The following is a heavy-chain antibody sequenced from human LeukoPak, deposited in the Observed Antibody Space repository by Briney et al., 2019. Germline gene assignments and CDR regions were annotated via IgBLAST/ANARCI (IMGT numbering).Heavy chain of an antibody. CDR1: GGSISSGSYY. V-gene: IGHV4-61*02. D-gene: IGHD3-3*01. CDR2: IYTSGST. J-gene: IGHJ6*03. CDR3: AREDLAYYYYYMDV. Sequence: SETLSLTCTVSGGSISSGSYYWSWIRQPAGKGLEWIGRIYTSGSTNYNPSLKSRVTISVDTSKNQFSLKLSSVTAADTAVYYCAREDLAYYYYYMDVWGKGTTVIVSS.